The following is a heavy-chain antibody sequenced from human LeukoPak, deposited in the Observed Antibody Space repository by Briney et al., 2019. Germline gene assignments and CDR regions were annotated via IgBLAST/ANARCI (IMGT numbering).Heavy chain of an antibody. CDR2: ISGSGANS. CDR1: GFTFGDYA. CDR3: ARALSQQLIRYSQD. D-gene: IGHD1-1*01. V-gene: IGHV3-23*01. J-gene: IGHJ1*01. Sequence: LSGGSLRLSCTASGFTFGDYAMSWFRQAPGKGLEWVSGISGSGANSYYADSVKGRFTISRDNSKNTLYLQMNSLRGDDTAVYHCARALSQQLIRYSQDWGQGTLVTVSS.